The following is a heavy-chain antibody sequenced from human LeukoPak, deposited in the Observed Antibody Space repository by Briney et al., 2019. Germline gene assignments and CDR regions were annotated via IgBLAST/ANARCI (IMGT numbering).Heavy chain of an antibody. CDR3: ARSIAARLDRSLLWYYMDV. J-gene: IGHJ6*03. CDR1: GGTFSSYA. V-gene: IGHV1-69*05. CDR2: IIPIFGTA. Sequence: SVKVSCKASGGTFSSYAISWVRQAPGQGLEWMGGIIPIFGTANYAQKFQGRVTITTDESTSTAYMELSSLRSEDTAVYYCARSIAARLDRSLLWYYMDVWGKGTTVTVSS. D-gene: IGHD6-6*01.